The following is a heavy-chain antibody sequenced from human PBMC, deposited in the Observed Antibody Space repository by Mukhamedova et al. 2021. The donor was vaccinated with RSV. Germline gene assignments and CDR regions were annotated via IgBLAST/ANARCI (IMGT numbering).Heavy chain of an antibody. CDR2: ITANNIKT. CDR3: ARVFGNWGKCRLDT. D-gene: IGHD3-16*01. CDR1: TFSDLG. J-gene: IGHJ5*02. V-gene: IGHV1-18*01. Sequence: TFSDLGISWLRQAPGQGLEFMGWITANNIKTIYAQKFQGRVTMTTDTFTDTAYMELGSLTSDDTAVYYCARVFGNWGKCRLDTWGQ.